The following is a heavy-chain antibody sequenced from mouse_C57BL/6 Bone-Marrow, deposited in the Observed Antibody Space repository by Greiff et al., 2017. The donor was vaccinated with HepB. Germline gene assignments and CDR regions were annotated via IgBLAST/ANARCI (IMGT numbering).Heavy chain of an antibody. CDR2: INPSNGGT. CDR1: GYTFTSYW. D-gene: IGHD3-2*02. V-gene: IGHV1-53*01. J-gene: IGHJ2*01. Sequence: QVHVKQPGTELVKPGASVKLSCKASGYTFTSYWMHWVKQRPGQGLEWIGNINPSNGGTNYNEKFKSKATLTVDKSSSTAYMQLSSLTSEDSAVYYCAREREDSSGYFDYWGQGTTLTVSS. CDR3: AREREDSSGYFDY.